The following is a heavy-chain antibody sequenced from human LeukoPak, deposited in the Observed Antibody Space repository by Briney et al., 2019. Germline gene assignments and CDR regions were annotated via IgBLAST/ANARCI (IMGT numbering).Heavy chain of an antibody. CDR3: AKAIYSSSWYYFDY. V-gene: IGHV3-9*03. Sequence: GGSLRLSCAASGFTFDDYAMHWVRQAPGKGLEWVSGISWNSGSIGYADSVKGRFTISRDNAKNSLYLQMNSLRAEDMALYYCAKAIYSSSWYYFDYWGQGTLVTVSS. CDR2: ISWNSGSI. J-gene: IGHJ4*02. CDR1: GFTFDDYA. D-gene: IGHD6-13*01.